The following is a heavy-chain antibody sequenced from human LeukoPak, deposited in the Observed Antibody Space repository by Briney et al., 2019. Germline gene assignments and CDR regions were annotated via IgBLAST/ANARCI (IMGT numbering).Heavy chain of an antibody. CDR3: ASLAVAGTYYYYGMDV. V-gene: IGHV4-34*01. J-gene: IGHJ6*02. Sequence: PSETLSLTCAVYGGSFSGYYWSWIRQPPGKGLEWIGEINHSGSTNYNPSLKSRVTISVDTSKNQFSLKLSSVTAADTAVYYCASLAVAGTYYYYGMDVWGQGTTVTVSS. D-gene: IGHD6-19*01. CDR1: GGSFSGYY. CDR2: INHSGST.